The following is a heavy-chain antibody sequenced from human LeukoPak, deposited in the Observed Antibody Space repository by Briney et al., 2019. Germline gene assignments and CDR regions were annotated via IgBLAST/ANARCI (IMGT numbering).Heavy chain of an antibody. CDR3: ATSSSGWTAFDY. D-gene: IGHD6-19*01. V-gene: IGHV1-8*01. Sequence: ASVKVSCKASGYTFTSHDINWVRQATGQGLEWMGWMNPNSGNTGYAQKFQGRVTMTRNTSISTAYMELSSLRSEDTAVYYRATSSSGWTAFDYWGQGTLVTVSS. J-gene: IGHJ4*02. CDR1: GYTFTSHD. CDR2: MNPNSGNT.